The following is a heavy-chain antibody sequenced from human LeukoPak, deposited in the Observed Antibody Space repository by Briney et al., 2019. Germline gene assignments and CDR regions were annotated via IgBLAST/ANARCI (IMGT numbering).Heavy chain of an antibody. D-gene: IGHD2-2*01. Sequence: PSETLSLTCAVYGGSFSGYYWSWIRQPPGKGLEWIGEINHSGSTNYNPSLKSRVTISVDTSKNQFSLKLSSVTAADTAVYYCARDEYQLLFPRRKAFDIWGQGTMLTVSS. CDR3: ARDEYQLLFPRRKAFDI. CDR2: INHSGST. V-gene: IGHV4-34*01. J-gene: IGHJ3*02. CDR1: GGSFSGYY.